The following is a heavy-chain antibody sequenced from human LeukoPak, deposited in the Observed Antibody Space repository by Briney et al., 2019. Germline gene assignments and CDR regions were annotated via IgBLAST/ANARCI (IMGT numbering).Heavy chain of an antibody. J-gene: IGHJ4*02. CDR2: IYTSGST. V-gene: IGHV4-4*07. CDR1: GGSISGYY. Sequence: SETLSLTCTVSGGSISGYYWSWIRQPAGKGLEWIGRIYTSGSTNYNPSLKSRVTMSVDTSKNQFSLKLSSVTAADTAVYYCARDTAYDYVWGSYRSPFDYWGQGTLVTVSS. CDR3: ARDTAYDYVWGSYRSPFDY. D-gene: IGHD3-16*02.